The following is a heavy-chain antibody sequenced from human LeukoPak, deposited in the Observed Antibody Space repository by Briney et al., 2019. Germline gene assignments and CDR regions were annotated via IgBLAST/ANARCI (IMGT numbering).Heavy chain of an antibody. CDR1: GFTFSSYG. V-gene: IGHV3-23*01. J-gene: IGHJ4*02. D-gene: IGHD3-10*01. CDR2: ISGSGGST. CDR3: AKSPVVRGVNYFDY. Sequence: GGSLRLSCAASGFTFSSYGMSWVRQAPGKGLEWVSAISGSGGSTYYADSVKGRFTISRDNSKNTLYLQMNSLRAEDTAVYYCAKSPVVRGVNYFDYWGQGTLVTVSS.